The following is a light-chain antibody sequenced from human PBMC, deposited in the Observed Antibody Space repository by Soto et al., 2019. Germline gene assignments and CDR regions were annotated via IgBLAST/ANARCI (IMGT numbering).Light chain of an antibody. J-gene: IGKJ2*01. CDR1: QSISSY. Sequence: DIQMTQSPSSLSASVGDRVTITCRASQSISSYLNWYQQKPGKAPKLLIYAASSLRSGVPSRFSGSGSGIDFTLTISSLQPEDFATYYCQQSYSAPMYTFGQGTKLEIK. CDR3: QQSYSAPMYT. CDR2: AAS. V-gene: IGKV1-39*01.